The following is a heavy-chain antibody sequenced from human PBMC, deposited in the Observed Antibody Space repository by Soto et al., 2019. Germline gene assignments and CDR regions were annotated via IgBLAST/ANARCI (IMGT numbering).Heavy chain of an antibody. CDR1: GITFSNYY. J-gene: IGHJ4*02. V-gene: IGHV3-21*01. Sequence: GGSLRLSCAASGITFSNYYMNWIRQAPGKGLEWVSSISSSGSHKFYADFVQGRFTISRDNAKNTLYLQMNSLRAEDTAVYYCARDSPNEYYYGSGTFDYWGQGTLVTVSS. CDR3: ARDSPNEYYYGSGTFDY. D-gene: IGHD3-10*01. CDR2: ISSSGSHK.